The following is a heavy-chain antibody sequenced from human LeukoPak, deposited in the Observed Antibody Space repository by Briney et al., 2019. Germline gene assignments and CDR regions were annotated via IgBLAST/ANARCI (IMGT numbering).Heavy chain of an antibody. J-gene: IGHJ3*02. V-gene: IGHV4-30-2*01. Sequence: SETLPQTFVGTVCSHIQGRYPSSWIRQPPGKGLEWIGYIYHSGSTYYNPSLKSRVTISVDRSKNQFSLKLSSVTAADTAVYYCDRVGMGDASDIWGQGTMVTVSS. CDR3: DRVGMGDASDI. CDR1: VCSHIQGRYP. CDR2: IYHSGST. D-gene: IGHD1-14*01.